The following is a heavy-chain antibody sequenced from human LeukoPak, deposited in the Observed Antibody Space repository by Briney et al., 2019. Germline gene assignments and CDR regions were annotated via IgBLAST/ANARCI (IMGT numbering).Heavy chain of an antibody. D-gene: IGHD3-16*02. Sequence: GGSLRLSCAGSGFTFSNYAMTWVRQAPGKGLEWVSSVSGSGRNTFYPDSVEGRFTVSRDNSKNTLYLQMNSLRAEDTAVYYCAKGPAPRLGEFSYHALVDYWGQGTLVTVSS. V-gene: IGHV3-23*01. CDR1: GFTFSNYA. CDR2: VSGSGRNT. CDR3: AKGPAPRLGEFSYHALVDY. J-gene: IGHJ4*02.